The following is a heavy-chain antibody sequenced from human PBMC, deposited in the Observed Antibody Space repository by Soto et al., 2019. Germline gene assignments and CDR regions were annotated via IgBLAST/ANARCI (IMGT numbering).Heavy chain of an antibody. Sequence: SETLSLTCIVSGGSISSSSYYWGWICQPPGKGLEWIGSIYYSGTTYYNPSLKSRVTISVDTSKNQFSLKLSSVTAADTAVYYCARRGGAWPYYFDSWGQGTLVTVSS. CDR1: GGSISSSSYY. V-gene: IGHV4-39*01. D-gene: IGHD4-17*01. J-gene: IGHJ4*02. CDR3: ARRGGAWPYYFDS. CDR2: IYYSGTT.